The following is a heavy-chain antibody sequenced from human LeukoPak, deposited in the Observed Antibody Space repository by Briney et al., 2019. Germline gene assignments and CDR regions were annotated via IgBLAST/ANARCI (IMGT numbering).Heavy chain of an antibody. D-gene: IGHD3-3*01. CDR1: GGSFSGYY. J-gene: IGHJ4*02. CDR3: AGIPDWSGLIGY. V-gene: IGHV4-34*01. Sequence: SETLSLTCAVYGGSFSGYYRGWIRQPPGKGLEWIGSIYYSGSTYYNPSPKSRVTISVDTSKKQFSLKLSAVAAADTAVYYCAGIPDWSGLIGYWGQGTLVTGSS. CDR2: IYYSGST.